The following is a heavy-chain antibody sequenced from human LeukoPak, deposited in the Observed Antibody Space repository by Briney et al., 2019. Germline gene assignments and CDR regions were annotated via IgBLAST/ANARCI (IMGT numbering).Heavy chain of an antibody. CDR1: GFTFSSYA. Sequence: SGGSLRLSCAASGFTFSSYAMHWVRQAPGKGLEWVAVISYDGSNKYYADSVKGRFTISRDNSKNTLYLQMNSLRAEDTAVYYCARLTGTTSLSGYNWFDPWGQGTLVTVSS. CDR3: ARLTGTTSLSGYNWFDP. V-gene: IGHV3-30*04. J-gene: IGHJ5*02. CDR2: ISYDGSNK. D-gene: IGHD1-20*01.